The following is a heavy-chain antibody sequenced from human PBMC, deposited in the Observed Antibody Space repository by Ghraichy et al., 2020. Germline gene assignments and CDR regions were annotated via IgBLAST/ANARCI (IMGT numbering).Heavy chain of an antibody. CDR3: ARASRDGYDY. Sequence: GGSLRLSCAASGFTFSNYGMNWVRQAPGEGLEWVSYISSSSDSIYYADSVKGRFTISRDNAKNSLYLQMNSLRAGDTAVYYCARASRDGYDYWGQGTLVTVSS. V-gene: IGHV3-48*01. CDR1: GFTFSNYG. J-gene: IGHJ4*02. CDR2: ISSSSDSI. D-gene: IGHD5-24*01.